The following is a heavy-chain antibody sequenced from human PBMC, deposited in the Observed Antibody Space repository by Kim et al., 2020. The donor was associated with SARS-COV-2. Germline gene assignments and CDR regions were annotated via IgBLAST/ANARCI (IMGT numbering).Heavy chain of an antibody. CDR3: AKDVEESSSWYTVGY. Sequence: GGSLRLSCAASGFNIRDFAMSWVRQGPGKGLEWVSAVSGGGARTYYADSVKGRFTISRDTSKNTLHLEMSSLRAEDTAVYYCAKDVEESSSWYTVGYWGQGTLVAVSS. J-gene: IGHJ4*02. V-gene: IGHV3-23*01. CDR1: GFNIRDFA. D-gene: IGHD6-13*01. CDR2: VSGGGART.